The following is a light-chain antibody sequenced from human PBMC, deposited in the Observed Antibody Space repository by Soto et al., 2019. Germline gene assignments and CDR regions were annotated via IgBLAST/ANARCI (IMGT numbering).Light chain of an antibody. CDR3: QQYKSYWT. Sequence: DIQMSQSLPTLSATVGDRVTITCWASQSIGSSLAWYQQKPGKAPKLLIYKASSLESGVPSRFSGSGSGTEFTLTISSLQPDDFATYYCQQYKSYWTVGQGTKVDIK. V-gene: IGKV1-5*03. CDR2: KAS. CDR1: QSIGSS. J-gene: IGKJ1*01.